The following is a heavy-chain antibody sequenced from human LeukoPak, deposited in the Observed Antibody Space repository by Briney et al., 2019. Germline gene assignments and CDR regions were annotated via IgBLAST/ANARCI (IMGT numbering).Heavy chain of an antibody. CDR1: GGSISSSSYY. V-gene: IGHV4-39*07. Sequence: PSETLSLTCTVSGGSISSSSYYWGWIRQPPGKGLEWIGSIYYSGSTYYNPSLKSRVTISVDTSKNQFSLKLSSVTAADTAVYYCASEYCSGGSCYHRTHTVTSDYWGQGTLVTVSS. D-gene: IGHD2-15*01. CDR2: IYYSGST. J-gene: IGHJ4*02. CDR3: ASEYCSGGSCYHRTHTVTSDY.